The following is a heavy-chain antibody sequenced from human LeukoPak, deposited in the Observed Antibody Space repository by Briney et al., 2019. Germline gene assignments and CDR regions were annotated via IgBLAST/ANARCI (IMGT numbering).Heavy chain of an antibody. CDR1: GGSISSYY. CDR2: IYTSGST. V-gene: IGHV4-4*07. J-gene: IGHJ3*02. CDR3: ARDKRELRQVGAIDI. D-gene: IGHD1-26*01. Sequence: SETLSLTCTVSGGSISSYYWSWIRQPAGKGLEWIGRIYTSGSTNYNPSLKSRVTMSVDTSKNQFSLKLSSVTAADTAVYYCARDKRELRQVGAIDIWGQGTMVTVSS.